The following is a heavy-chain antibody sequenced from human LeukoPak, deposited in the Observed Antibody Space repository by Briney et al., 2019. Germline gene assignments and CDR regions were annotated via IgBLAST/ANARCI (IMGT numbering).Heavy chain of an antibody. CDR1: GVSISSGGYY. D-gene: IGHD3-3*01. CDR3: ARENTYYDAGH. Sequence: PSETLSLTCTVSGVSISSGGYYWSWIRQHPGKGLEWIGYIYHSGSTYYNPSLKSRVTISVDTSKNQFSLKLSSVTAADTAAYYCARENTYYDAGHWGQGTLVTVSS. J-gene: IGHJ4*02. V-gene: IGHV4-31*03. CDR2: IYHSGST.